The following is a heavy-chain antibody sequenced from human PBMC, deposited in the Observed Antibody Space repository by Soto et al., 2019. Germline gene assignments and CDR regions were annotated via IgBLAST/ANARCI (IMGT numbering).Heavy chain of an antibody. CDR3: EREMGRGSRNFDY. D-gene: IGHD1-26*01. V-gene: IGHV1-69*14. CDR2: IIPIFDSA. CDR1: GGTFSSYS. J-gene: IGHJ4*02. Sequence: QVQLVQSGAEVKKPGSSVKVSCKASGGTFSSYSINWVRQAPGQRLEWMGGIIPIFDSANYAQKFQGRVTITADTSTTTAYMELPSLSSEATAVYYCEREMGRGSRNFDYWGRGTLVTVSS.